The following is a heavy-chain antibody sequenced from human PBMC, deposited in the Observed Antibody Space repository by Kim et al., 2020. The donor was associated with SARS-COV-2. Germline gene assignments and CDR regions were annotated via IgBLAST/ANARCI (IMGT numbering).Heavy chain of an antibody. D-gene: IGHD2-2*01. V-gene: IGHV3-21*01. CDR1: GFTFSSYC. Sequence: GGSLRLSCAASGFTFSSYCMNWVRQAPGKGLEWVSSISSSTCDIYTADSANVRCNISIYTAKKSQTLQMNILRAETTAIDVCACTHGEYAEDASHFFDY. J-gene: IGHJ4*01. CDR2: ISSSTCDI. CDR3: ACTHGEYAEDASHFFDY.